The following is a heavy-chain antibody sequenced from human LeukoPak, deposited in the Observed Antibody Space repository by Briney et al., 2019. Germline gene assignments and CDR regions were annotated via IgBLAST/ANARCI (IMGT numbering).Heavy chain of an antibody. Sequence: PGRSLRLSCAASGFTFSSYGMHWVRQAPGKGLEWVAVIWYNGSNKYYADSVKGRFTISRDNSKNTLYLQMNSLRAEDTAVYYCAKDRFYGSGNYYFDYWGQGTLVTVSS. CDR2: IWYNGSNK. V-gene: IGHV3-33*06. D-gene: IGHD3-10*01. CDR1: GFTFSSYG. CDR3: AKDRFYGSGNYYFDY. J-gene: IGHJ4*02.